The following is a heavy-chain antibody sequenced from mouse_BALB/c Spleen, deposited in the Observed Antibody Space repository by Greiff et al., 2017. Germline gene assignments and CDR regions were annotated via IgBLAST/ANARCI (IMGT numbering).Heavy chain of an antibody. CDR2: IYPGNSDT. J-gene: IGHJ1*01. Sequence: EVQLQQSGAELVRPGSSVKISCKASGYAFSSYWMNWVKQRPGQGLEWIGAIYPGNSDTSYNQKFKGKAKLTAVTSTSTAYMELSSLTNEDSAVYYCTRPPLRSHWYFDVWGAGTTVTVSS. D-gene: IGHD1-1*01. CDR1: GYAFSSYW. V-gene: IGHV1-5*01. CDR3: TRPPLRSHWYFDV.